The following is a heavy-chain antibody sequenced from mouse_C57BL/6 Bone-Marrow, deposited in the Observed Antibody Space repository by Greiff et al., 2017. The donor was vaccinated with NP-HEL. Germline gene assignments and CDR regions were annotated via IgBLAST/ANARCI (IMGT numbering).Heavy chain of an antibody. V-gene: IGHV1-63*01. D-gene: IGHD2-4*01. CDR1: GYTFTNYW. CDR3: ARRDDYDEGNAMDY. J-gene: IGHJ4*01. Sequence: QVQLQQSGAELVRPGTSVKMSCKASGYTFTNYWIGWAKQRPGHGLEWIGDIYPGGGYTNYNEKFKGKATLTADKSSSTAYMQFSSLTSEDSAIYYCARRDDYDEGNAMDYWGQGTSVTVSS. CDR2: IYPGGGYT.